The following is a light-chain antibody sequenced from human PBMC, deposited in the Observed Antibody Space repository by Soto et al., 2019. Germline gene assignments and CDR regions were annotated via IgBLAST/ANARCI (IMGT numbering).Light chain of an antibody. J-gene: IGLJ3*02. Sequence: QSVLTQPPSASGSPGQSITISCTGTSSDVGGYNYVSWYQQHPGRAPKLVIYKVSDRPSGVSSRFSASKSGNTASLTISGLQAEDEADYYCSSYSTATSPQWVFGGGTKLTVL. CDR1: SSDVGGYNY. CDR3: SSYSTATSPQWV. V-gene: IGLV2-14*01. CDR2: KVS.